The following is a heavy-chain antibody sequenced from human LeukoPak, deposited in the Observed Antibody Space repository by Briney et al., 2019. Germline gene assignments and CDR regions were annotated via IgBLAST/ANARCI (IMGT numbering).Heavy chain of an antibody. V-gene: IGHV4-39*07. CDR2: IYYTGST. CDR1: GASISSSSYY. J-gene: IGHJ4*02. Sequence: SETLSLTCTVSGASISSSSYYWGWIRQPPGKGLEWIGNIYYTGSTYYNPSLKSRVTISVDTSKNHFSLKLTSVTAADTAVYYCARALKWLLLPYFDYWGQGTLVTVSS. CDR3: ARALKWLLLPYFDY. D-gene: IGHD3-22*01.